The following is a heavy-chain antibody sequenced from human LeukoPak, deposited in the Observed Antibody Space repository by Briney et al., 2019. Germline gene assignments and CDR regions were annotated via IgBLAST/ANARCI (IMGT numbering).Heavy chain of an antibody. CDR1: GFTFSSYS. D-gene: IGHD4-17*01. CDR2: ISGTSSYI. Sequence: GGSLRLSCAASGFTFSSYSMNWVRQAPGKGLEWVSSISGTSSYIYYADSLKGRFTISRDNAKNPLYLQMNSLRAEDTAVYYCAREGYGDYHFDYWGQGSLVTVSS. CDR3: AREGYGDYHFDY. J-gene: IGHJ4*02. V-gene: IGHV3-21*01.